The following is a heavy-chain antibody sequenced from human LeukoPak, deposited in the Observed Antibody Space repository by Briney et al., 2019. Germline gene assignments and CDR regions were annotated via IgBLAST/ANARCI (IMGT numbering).Heavy chain of an antibody. CDR1: RFTFSRYS. V-gene: IGHV3-48*01. D-gene: IGHD4-17*01. J-gene: IGHJ4*02. CDR3: ARDIRSVTHFDY. CDR2: ISSSSSTI. Sequence: GGSLTLSRAASRFTFSRYSLHWLRQAPAKGLEGVSYISSSSSTIYYADSVKGRFTISRDNAKNSLYLQMNSLRAEDTAVYYCARDIRSVTHFDYWGQGTLVTVSS.